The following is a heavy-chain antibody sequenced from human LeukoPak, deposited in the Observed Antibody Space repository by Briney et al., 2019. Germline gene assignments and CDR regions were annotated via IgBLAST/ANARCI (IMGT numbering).Heavy chain of an antibody. CDR1: GFTLSSFA. V-gene: IGHV3-30-3*01. Sequence: GGSLRLSCAASGFTLSSFAMHWVGQAPGKGLEWVAVISYDGSNKYYADSVKGRFTISRDNSKNTLYLQMNSLRAEDTAVYYCARAHGNYDSSGYYSPFDYWGQGTLVTVSS. J-gene: IGHJ4*02. D-gene: IGHD3-22*01. CDR3: ARAHGNYDSSGYYSPFDY. CDR2: ISYDGSNK.